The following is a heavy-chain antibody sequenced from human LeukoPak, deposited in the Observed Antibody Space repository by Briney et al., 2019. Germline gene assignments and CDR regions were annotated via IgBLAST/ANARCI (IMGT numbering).Heavy chain of an antibody. V-gene: IGHV4-59*12. J-gene: IGHJ4*02. D-gene: IGHD3-22*01. CDR1: GGSISSYY. Sequence: SETLSLTCTVSGGSISSYYWSWIRQPPGKGLEWIGYIYYSGSTNYNPSLKSRATMSVDTSKNQFSLKLSSVTAADTAVYYCAREDYYDSSGYYWGQGTLVTVSS. CDR3: AREDYYDSSGYY. CDR2: IYYSGST.